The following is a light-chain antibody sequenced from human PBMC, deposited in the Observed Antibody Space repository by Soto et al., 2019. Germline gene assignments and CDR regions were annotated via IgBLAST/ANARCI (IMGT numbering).Light chain of an antibody. Sequence: SVLTQAPSASGSPGQSVTISCTGTSSDVGAYKFVSWYQQNPGKAPKLIIYDVTKRPTGVPDRFSGSKSGNTASLTVSGLQAEDEADYYCSSYAGNSNYVFGSGPKVTVL. CDR2: DVT. J-gene: IGLJ1*01. V-gene: IGLV2-8*01. CDR1: SSDVGAYKF. CDR3: SSYAGNSNYV.